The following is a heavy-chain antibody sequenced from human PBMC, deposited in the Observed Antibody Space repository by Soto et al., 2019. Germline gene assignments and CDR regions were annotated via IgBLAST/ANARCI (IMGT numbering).Heavy chain of an antibody. CDR2: IYWDDDK. D-gene: IGHD2-15*01. CDR3: AYLPCSVGSCYCFSFSGMDV. J-gene: IGHJ6*02. V-gene: IGHV2-5*02. Sequence: QITLKESGPTLVKPTQPLTLTCTFSGFSLSTSGVGVAWIRQPPGKALEWLALIYWDDDKRYRPSLESRLTSTKDTSKNQVVLTMTNMDSVDTATYYCAYLPCSVGSCYCFSFSGMDVWGQGTTVTVSS. CDR1: GFSLSTSGVG.